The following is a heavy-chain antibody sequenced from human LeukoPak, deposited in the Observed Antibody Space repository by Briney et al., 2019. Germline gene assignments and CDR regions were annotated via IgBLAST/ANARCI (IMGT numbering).Heavy chain of an antibody. CDR2: FSGGGDS. CDR1: GFTSGIYA. D-gene: IGHD6-13*01. Sequence: GGSLRLSCAASGFTSGIYAVSWVRQAPGKGLEWVSAFSGGGDSYYADSVKGRFTISRDNSKNTLYLQMNSLRAEDTAVYYCASGYSSSWYGDYWGQGTLVTVSS. CDR3: ASGYSSSWYGDY. J-gene: IGHJ4*02. V-gene: IGHV3-23*01.